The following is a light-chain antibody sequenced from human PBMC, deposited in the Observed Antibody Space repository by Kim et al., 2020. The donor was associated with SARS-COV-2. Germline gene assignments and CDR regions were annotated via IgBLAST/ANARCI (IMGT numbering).Light chain of an antibody. Sequence: DIVLTQSPATLSLSPGERATLSCRASQSVATYLAWYQHKPGQAPRLLIYDASNRATGIPARFSGSGSGTDFTLTISSLEPEDFAVYYCQHRRNWPLTFGGGTKVEF. CDR3: QHRRNWPLT. V-gene: IGKV3-11*01. CDR2: DAS. J-gene: IGKJ4*01. CDR1: QSVATY.